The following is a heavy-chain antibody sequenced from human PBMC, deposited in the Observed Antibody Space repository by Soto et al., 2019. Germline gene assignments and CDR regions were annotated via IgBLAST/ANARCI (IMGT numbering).Heavy chain of an antibody. CDR2: IYYSGST. V-gene: IGHV4-59*01. J-gene: IGHJ6*02. Sequence: SETLSLTCTVSGGSISSYYWSWIRQPPGKGLEWIGYIYYSGSTNYNPSLKSRVTISVDTSKNQFSLKLSSVPAADTAVYYCARVRYHCSGSYGYYYGMDVWGQGTTVTVSS. D-gene: IGHD3-10*01. CDR1: GGSISSYY. CDR3: ARVRYHCSGSYGYYYGMDV.